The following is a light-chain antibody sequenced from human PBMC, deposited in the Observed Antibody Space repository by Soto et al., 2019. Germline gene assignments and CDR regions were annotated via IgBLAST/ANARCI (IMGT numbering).Light chain of an antibody. Sequence: QSVLTQPPSVSGAPGQRVTISCTGSSSNIGACYDVHWYQQLPGTAPKLLLYGNSNRPSGVPDRFSGSKSGTSASLAITGLQAEDEADYFCQSYDSSAFVVFGGGTKVTVL. CDR1: SSNIGACYD. V-gene: IGLV1-40*01. CDR2: GNS. J-gene: IGLJ2*01. CDR3: QSYDSSAFVV.